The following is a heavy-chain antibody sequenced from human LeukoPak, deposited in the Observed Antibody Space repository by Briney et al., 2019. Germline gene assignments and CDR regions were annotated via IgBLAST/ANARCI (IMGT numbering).Heavy chain of an antibody. V-gene: IGHV1-2*02. CDR3: ARRHCSGGSCYFDAFDI. Sequence: GASVKVSCKASGYTFTGYYMHWVRQAPGQGLEWMGWINPNSGGTNYAQKFQGRVTMTRDTSISTAYMELSRLRSDDTAVYYCARRHCSGGSCYFDAFDIWGQGTMVTVSS. CDR1: GYTFTGYY. D-gene: IGHD2-15*01. CDR2: INPNSGGT. J-gene: IGHJ3*02.